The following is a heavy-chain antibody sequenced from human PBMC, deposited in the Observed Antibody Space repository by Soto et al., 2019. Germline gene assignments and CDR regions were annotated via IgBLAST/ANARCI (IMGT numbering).Heavy chain of an antibody. CDR3: TTRGGDYYYYGMDV. D-gene: IGHD3-10*01. J-gene: IGHJ6*02. CDR2: IKSKTDGGTT. Sequence: GGSLRLSCAASGFTFSFYAMHWVRQAPGKGLEWVGRIKSKTDGGTTDYAAPVKGRFTISRDDSKNTLYLQMNSLKTEDTAVYYCTTRGGDYYYYGMDVWGQGTTVTVSS. V-gene: IGHV3-15*01. CDR1: GFTFSFYA.